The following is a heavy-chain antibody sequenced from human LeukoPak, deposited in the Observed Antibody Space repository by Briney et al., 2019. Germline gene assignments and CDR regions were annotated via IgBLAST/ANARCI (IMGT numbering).Heavy chain of an antibody. J-gene: IGHJ3*02. Sequence: SVTVSCKASGGTFSSYAISWVRQAPGQGLEWMGVVIPIFGTANYAQKFQGRVTITTDESTSTAYMELSSLRSEDTAVYYCARAGEATVVTFGAFDIWGQGTMVTVSS. CDR1: GGTFSSYA. D-gene: IGHD4-23*01. CDR2: VIPIFGTA. V-gene: IGHV1-69*05. CDR3: ARAGEATVVTFGAFDI.